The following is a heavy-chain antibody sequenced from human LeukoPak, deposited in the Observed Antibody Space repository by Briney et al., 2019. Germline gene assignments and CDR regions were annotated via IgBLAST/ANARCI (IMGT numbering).Heavy chain of an antibody. Sequence: PSETLSLTCAVYGGSFSGYYWSWIRQPPGKGLEWIGEINHSGSTNYNPSPKSRVTISVDTSKNQFSLKLSSVTAADTAVYYCARKILLLVWLSTYYYYYGMDVWGQGTTVTVSS. V-gene: IGHV4-34*01. CDR2: INHSGST. D-gene: IGHD3-3*01. J-gene: IGHJ6*02. CDR3: ARKILLLVWLSTYYYYYGMDV. CDR1: GGSFSGYY.